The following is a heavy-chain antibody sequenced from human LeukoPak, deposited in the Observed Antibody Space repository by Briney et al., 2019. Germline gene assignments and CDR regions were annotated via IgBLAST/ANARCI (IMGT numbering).Heavy chain of an antibody. CDR1: GGTISSYY. CDR3: ARLGVSGWYYFDY. Sequence: SETLSLTCTVSGGTISSYYWSWIRQPPGKGLEWIGYIYYSGSTNYNPSLKSRVTISVDTSKNQFSLKLSSVTAADTAVYYCARLGVSGWYYFDYWGRGTLVTVSS. J-gene: IGHJ4*02. V-gene: IGHV4-59*01. D-gene: IGHD6-19*01. CDR2: IYYSGST.